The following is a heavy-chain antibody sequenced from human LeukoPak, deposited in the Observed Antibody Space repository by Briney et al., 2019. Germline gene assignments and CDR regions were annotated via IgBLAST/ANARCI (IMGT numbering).Heavy chain of an antibody. CDR3: ATNVLLWFGELSTNNWFDP. V-gene: IGHV4-39*01. Sequence: PSETLSLTCTVPGGSISSSSYYWGWIRQPPGKGLEWIGSIYYSGSTYYNPPLKSRVTISVDTSKNQFSLKLSSVTAADTAVYYCATNVLLWFGELSTNNWFDPWGQGTLVTVSS. D-gene: IGHD3-10*01. CDR2: IYYSGST. CDR1: GGSISSSSYY. J-gene: IGHJ5*02.